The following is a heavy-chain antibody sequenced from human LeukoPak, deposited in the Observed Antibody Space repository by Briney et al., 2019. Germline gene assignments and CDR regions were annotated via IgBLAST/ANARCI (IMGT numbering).Heavy chain of an antibody. CDR2: MNPNSGNT. Sequence: ASVKVSCKASGYTFTSYDINWVRQATGQGLEWMGWMNPNSGNTGYAQKFQGRVTMTRNTSISTAYMELSSLRSEDTAVYYCAKSPRVPASWVRPGFDYWGQGTLVIVSS. J-gene: IGHJ4*02. CDR3: AKSPRVPASWVRPGFDY. CDR1: GYTFTSYD. D-gene: IGHD2-2*01. V-gene: IGHV1-8*01.